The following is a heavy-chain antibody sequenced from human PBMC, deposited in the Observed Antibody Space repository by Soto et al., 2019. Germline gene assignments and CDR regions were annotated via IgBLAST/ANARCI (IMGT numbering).Heavy chain of an antibody. CDR2: INHSGST. V-gene: IGHV4-34*01. J-gene: IGHJ6*02. D-gene: IGHD6-6*01. Sequence: PSETLSLTCAVYGGSFSGYYWSWIRQPPGKGLEWIGEINHSGSTNYNPSLKSRVTISVDTSKNQFSLKLSSVTAADTAVYYCARGRRVYSSSNYYYYVMDVWGQGTTVTVSS. CDR3: ARGRRVYSSSNYYYYVMDV. CDR1: GGSFSGYY.